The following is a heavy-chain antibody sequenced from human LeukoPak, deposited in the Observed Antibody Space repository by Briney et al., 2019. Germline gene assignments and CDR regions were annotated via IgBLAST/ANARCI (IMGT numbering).Heavy chain of an antibody. J-gene: IGHJ6*02. CDR2: ISAYNGNT. CDR1: GGTFSSYG. CDR3: ASGLGDYIMVFGDYYYGMDV. V-gene: IGHV1-18*01. D-gene: IGHD4-17*01. Sequence: ASVKVSCKASGGTFSSYGISWVRQAPGQGLGWMGWISAYNGNTNYAQKLQGRVTMTTDTSTSTAYMELRSLRSDDTAVYYCASGLGDYIMVFGDYYYGMDVWGQGTTVTVSS.